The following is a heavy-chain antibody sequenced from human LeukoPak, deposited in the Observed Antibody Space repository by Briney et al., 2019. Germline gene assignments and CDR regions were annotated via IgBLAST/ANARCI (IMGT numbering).Heavy chain of an antibody. Sequence: PSETLSLTCAVYSGSFSGYYWSWIRQPPGKGLEWIGEIYHSGSTNYNPSLKGRVTISVDTSKNQFSLKLNSVTAADTAVYYCARGFATMVRGVVLDFWGQGTLVTVSS. CDR3: ARGFATMVRGVVLDF. V-gene: IGHV4-34*01. J-gene: IGHJ4*02. CDR1: SGSFSGYY. D-gene: IGHD3-10*01. CDR2: IYHSGST.